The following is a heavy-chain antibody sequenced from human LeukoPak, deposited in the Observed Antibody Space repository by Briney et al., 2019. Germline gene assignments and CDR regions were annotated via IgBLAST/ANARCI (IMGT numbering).Heavy chain of an antibody. J-gene: IGHJ4*02. Sequence: GGSLRLSCTASGFTFGDFAVSWVRQAPGKGLEWVGFIRSKVDAETTGYAASVKGRFTVSRDGSKSIAYLQMNSLKTEDTAVYYCTRGYGHYDSSGYHWGQGTLVTVSS. CDR2: IRSKVDAETT. D-gene: IGHD3-22*01. CDR3: TRGYGHYDSSGYH. V-gene: IGHV3-49*04. CDR1: GFTFGDFA.